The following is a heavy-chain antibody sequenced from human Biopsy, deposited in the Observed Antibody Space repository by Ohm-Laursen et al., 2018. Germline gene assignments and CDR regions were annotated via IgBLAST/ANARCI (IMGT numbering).Heavy chain of an antibody. J-gene: IGHJ5*02. CDR1: RDSISNYY. CDR3: ARHPTGFWFDP. V-gene: IGHV4-39*01. Sequence: TLSLTCTVSRDSISNYYWTWIRQPPGKGLEWIGSIYNTETTFYNPSLKSRVTISVDTSTNQFSLKVSSVTAADTALYFCARHPTGFWFDPWGHGTLVTVSS. CDR2: IYNTETT.